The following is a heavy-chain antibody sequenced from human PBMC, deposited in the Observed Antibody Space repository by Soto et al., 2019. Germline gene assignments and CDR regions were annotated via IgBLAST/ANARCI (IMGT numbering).Heavy chain of an antibody. Sequence: GSLRLSCAASGFTFSSYAMSWVRQAPGKGLEWVSAISGSGGSTYYADSVKGRFTISRDNSKNTLYLQMNSLRAEDTALYYRAKEKISMIVVDYWGQGALVTVSS. V-gene: IGHV3-23*01. CDR3: AKEKISMIVVDY. D-gene: IGHD3-22*01. J-gene: IGHJ4*02. CDR1: GFTFSSYA. CDR2: ISGSGGST.